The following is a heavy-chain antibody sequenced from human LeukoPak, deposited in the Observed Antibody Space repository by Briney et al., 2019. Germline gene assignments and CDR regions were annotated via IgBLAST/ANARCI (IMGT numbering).Heavy chain of an antibody. J-gene: IGHJ4*02. D-gene: IGHD2-15*01. CDR3: ARISLAPSDNFDS. CDR1: AFTFSSHP. V-gene: IGHV3-23*01. Sequence: PGGSLRLSCAASAFTFSSHPMGWVRRAPGKGLEWVSSICSSIGCTYYADSVRGRFATSRDDSKNTLYLQMNSLRAEDTAVYYCARISLAPSDNFDSWGQGTLVTVSS. CDR2: ICSSIGCT.